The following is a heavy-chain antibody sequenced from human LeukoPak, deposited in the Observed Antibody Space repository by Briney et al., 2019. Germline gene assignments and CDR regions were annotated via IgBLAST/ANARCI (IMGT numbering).Heavy chain of an antibody. CDR1: GGSISSYY. CDR3: ARAGLGAAADV. J-gene: IGHJ4*02. Sequence: LSLTCTVSGGSISSYYWSWVRQAPGKGLEWVALIWYDGSNKYYADSVKGRFTISRDNSKNTLYLQMNSLRAEDTAVYYCARAGLGAAADVWGQGTLVTVSS. V-gene: IGHV3-33*08. D-gene: IGHD6-13*01. CDR2: IWYDGSNK.